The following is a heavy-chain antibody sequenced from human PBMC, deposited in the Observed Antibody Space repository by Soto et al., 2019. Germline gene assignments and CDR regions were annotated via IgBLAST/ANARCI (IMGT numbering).Heavy chain of an antibody. Sequence: EVQLLESGGGLVQPGGSLRLSCAASGFTFSSYAMSWVRQAPGKGLELVSAISGSGGSTYYADSVKGRFTISRDNSKNTLYLQMNSLRAEDTAVYYCAKGGYSGYDYDYYYYYMDVWGKGPTVTVSS. V-gene: IGHV3-23*01. J-gene: IGHJ6*03. CDR3: AKGGYSGYDYDYYYYYMDV. D-gene: IGHD5-12*01. CDR2: ISGSGGST. CDR1: GFTFSSYA.